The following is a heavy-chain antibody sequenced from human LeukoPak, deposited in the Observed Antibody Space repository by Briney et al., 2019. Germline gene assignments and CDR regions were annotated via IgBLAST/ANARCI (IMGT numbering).Heavy chain of an antibody. CDR3: AKERGTLAVAGDAFDI. J-gene: IGHJ3*02. CDR1: GYTFTGYY. CDR2: INPNSGGT. D-gene: IGHD6-19*01. V-gene: IGHV1-2*02. Sequence: ASVKVSCKASGYTFTGYYMHWVRQAPGEGLEWMGWINPNSGGTKYAQKFQGRVTMTRDTSINTAYMEVRRLTSDDTAVYYCAKERGTLAVAGDAFDIWGQGTMVTVSS.